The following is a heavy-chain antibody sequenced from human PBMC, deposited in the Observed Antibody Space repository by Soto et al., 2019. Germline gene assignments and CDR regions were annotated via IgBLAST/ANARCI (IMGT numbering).Heavy chain of an antibody. J-gene: IGHJ4*02. D-gene: IGHD1-26*01. CDR1: GGTFSSYT. CDR2: IIPILGIA. CDR3: ARDVSMEGEDY. V-gene: IGHV1-69*08. Sequence: QVQLVQSGAEVKKPGSSVKVSCKASGGTFSSYTISWVRQAPGQGLEWMGRIIPILGIANYAQKFQGRVTXTXAKSTSTDYMELSSLRSEDTAVYYCARDVSMEGEDYWGQGTLVTVSS.